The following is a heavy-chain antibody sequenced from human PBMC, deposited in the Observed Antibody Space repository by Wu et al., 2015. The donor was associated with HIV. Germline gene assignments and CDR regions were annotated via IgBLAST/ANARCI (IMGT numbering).Heavy chain of an antibody. CDR1: GTTFISYT. CDR3: ARDLARETMIRDRPRYGLDV. D-gene: IGHD3-10*01. V-gene: IGHV1-69*05. Sequence: QVQLMQSGAEVKKPGSSVKVSCKASGTTFISYTITWVRQAPGQGLEWMGGFIPIFGTANYAQKFQGRLTITTDGSTATGYMELSSLGSEDTAVHYCARDLARETMIRDRPRYGLDVWGQGTTVTV. CDR2: FIPIFGTA. J-gene: IGHJ6*02.